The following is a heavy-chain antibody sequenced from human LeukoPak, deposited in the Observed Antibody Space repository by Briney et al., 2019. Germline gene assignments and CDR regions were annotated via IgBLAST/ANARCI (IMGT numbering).Heavy chain of an antibody. CDR3: ARAFQSLGGLSLPDF. CDR1: GYTFTGYY. V-gene: IGHV7-4-1*02. CDR2: IHPSTGDP. Sequence: ASVKVSCKASGYTFTGYYMHWVRQAPGQGLEWMGWIHPSTGDPTYAQGFTGRFVFSLDTSVSTTYLQIRSLKAEDTAVYYCARAFQSLGGLSLPDFWGQGTLVTVSS. J-gene: IGHJ4*02. D-gene: IGHD3-16*02.